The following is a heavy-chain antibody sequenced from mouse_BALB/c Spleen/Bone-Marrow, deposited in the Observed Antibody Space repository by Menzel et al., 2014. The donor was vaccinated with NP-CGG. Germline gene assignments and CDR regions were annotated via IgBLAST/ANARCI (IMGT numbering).Heavy chain of an antibody. Sequence: VQLQQSGPSLVKPSQTLSLTCSVTGDSITSGYWNWIRKFPGNKLEYMGYISYSSSTYYNPSLKSRISITRDTSKNQYYLQLKSVTTEDTATYYCARGGGSSYNYAMDYWGQGTSVTVSS. V-gene: IGHV3-8*02. J-gene: IGHJ4*01. CDR3: ARGGGSSYNYAMDY. CDR2: ISYSSST. D-gene: IGHD1-1*01. CDR1: GDSITSGY.